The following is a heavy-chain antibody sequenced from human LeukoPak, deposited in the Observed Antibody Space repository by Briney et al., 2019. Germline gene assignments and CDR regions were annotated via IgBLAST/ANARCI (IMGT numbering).Heavy chain of an antibody. D-gene: IGHD6-13*01. CDR1: GYSFTSYW. CDR3: ARQHSSSWYGSTYNWFDP. J-gene: IGHJ5*02. CDR2: IYPGDSDT. V-gene: IGHV5-51*01. Sequence: GESLKISCKGSGYSFTSYWIGWVRQMPGKGLEWMRIIYPGDSDTRYSPSFQGQVTISADKSISTAYLQWSSLKASDTAMYYCARQHSSSWYGSTYNWFDPWGQGTLVTVSS.